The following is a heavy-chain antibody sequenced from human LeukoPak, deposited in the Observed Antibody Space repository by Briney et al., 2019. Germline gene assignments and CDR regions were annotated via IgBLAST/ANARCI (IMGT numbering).Heavy chain of an antibody. V-gene: IGHV4-39*07. CDR2: IFYSGST. J-gene: IGHJ4*02. D-gene: IGHD1-26*01. Sequence: PSETLSLTCTVSGGSISSSSYYWGWIRQPPGKGLEWIGTIFYSGSTYYNPSLKSRVTIPVDTSKNQFSLKLSSVTAADTAVYYCARHHGIRWELPDYWGQGTLVTVSS. CDR3: ARHHGIRWELPDY. CDR1: GGSISSSSYY.